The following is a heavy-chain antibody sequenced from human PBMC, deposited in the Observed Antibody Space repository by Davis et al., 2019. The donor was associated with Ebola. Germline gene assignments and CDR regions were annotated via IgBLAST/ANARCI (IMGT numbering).Heavy chain of an antibody. V-gene: IGHV1-46*01. CDR1: GYTFTSYY. D-gene: IGHD3-3*01. CDR2: INPSGGST. J-gene: IGHJ6*03. CDR3: VRDRITIFGPPGYYCMDV. Sequence: ASVKVSCKASGYTFTSYYMHWVRQAPGQGLEWMGIINPSGGSTSYAQKFRGRVTITADESTSTAYLELSGLRSEDTAVYYCVRDRITIFGPPGYYCMDVWGKGTTVTVSS.